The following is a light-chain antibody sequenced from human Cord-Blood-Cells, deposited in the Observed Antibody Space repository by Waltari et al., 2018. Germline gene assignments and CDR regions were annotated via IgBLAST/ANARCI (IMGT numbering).Light chain of an antibody. CDR3: QQYNNWPPFT. Sequence: EIVMTKTPATLSVSPGERATLSCRASQSVSSNLAWDQQKPGQAPRLLIYGASTRATGIPARFSGSGSGTEFTLTISSLQSEDFAVYYCQQYNNWPPFTFGPGTKVDIK. CDR1: QSVSSN. CDR2: GAS. V-gene: IGKV3-15*01. J-gene: IGKJ3*01.